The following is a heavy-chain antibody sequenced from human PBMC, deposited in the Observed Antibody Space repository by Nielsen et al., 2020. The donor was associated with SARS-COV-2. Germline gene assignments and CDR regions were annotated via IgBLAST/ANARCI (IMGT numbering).Heavy chain of an antibody. Sequence: GESLKISCEASGFSFRDYAMHWVRQAPGKGLEWVGVTSYEGRNEYYEDSVKGRFTISRDNSKNTLYLQMNSLRAEDTAVYYCARTVGSYYGMDVWGQGTTVTVSS. CDR1: GFSFRDYA. J-gene: IGHJ6*02. V-gene: IGHV3-30*04. CDR3: ARTVGSYYGMDV. CDR2: TSYEGRNE. D-gene: IGHD3-10*01.